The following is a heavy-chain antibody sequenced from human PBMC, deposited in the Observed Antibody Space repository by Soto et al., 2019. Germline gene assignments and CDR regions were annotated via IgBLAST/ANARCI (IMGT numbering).Heavy chain of an antibody. CDR3: ARGRAYDILTGYRDNNYYYYYGMDV. Sequence: SVKVSCKASGGTFSSYAISWVRQAPGQGLEWMGGIIPIFGTANYAQKFQGRVTITADESTSTAYMELSSLRSEDTAVYYCARGRAYDILTGYRDNNYYYYYGMDVWG. D-gene: IGHD3-9*01. J-gene: IGHJ6*02. CDR1: GGTFSSYA. V-gene: IGHV1-69*13. CDR2: IIPIFGTA.